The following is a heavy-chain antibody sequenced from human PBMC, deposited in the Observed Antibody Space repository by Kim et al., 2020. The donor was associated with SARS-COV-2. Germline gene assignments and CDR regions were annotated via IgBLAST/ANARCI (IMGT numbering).Heavy chain of an antibody. CDR3: AKGRLGYSSGWHDAFDI. V-gene: IGHV3-9*01. CDR2: ISWNSGSI. J-gene: IGHJ3*02. CDR1: GFTFDDYA. D-gene: IGHD6-19*01. Sequence: GGSLRLSCAASGFTFDDYAMHWVRQAPGKGLEWVSGISWNSGSIGYADSVKGRFTISRDNAKNSLYLQMNSLRAEDTALYYCAKGRLGYSSGWHDAFDIWGQGTMVTVSS.